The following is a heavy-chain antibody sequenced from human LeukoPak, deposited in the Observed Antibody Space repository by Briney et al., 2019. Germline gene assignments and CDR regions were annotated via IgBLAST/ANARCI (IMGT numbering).Heavy chain of an antibody. CDR1: GFTFSDYY. V-gene: IGHV3-23*01. CDR3: AKETTMIVVVTPFDY. CDR2: ISGSGGST. J-gene: IGHJ4*02. Sequence: GGSLRLSCAASGFTFSDYYMSWIRQAPGKGLEWVSAISGSGGSTYYADSVKGRFTISRDNSKNTLYLQMNSLRAEDTAVYYCAKETTMIVVVTPFDYWGQGTLVTVSS. D-gene: IGHD3-22*01.